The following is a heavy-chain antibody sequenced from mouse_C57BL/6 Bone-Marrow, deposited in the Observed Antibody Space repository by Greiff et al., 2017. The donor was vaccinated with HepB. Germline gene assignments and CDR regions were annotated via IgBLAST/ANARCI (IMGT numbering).Heavy chain of an antibody. CDR1: GYTFTSYW. J-gene: IGHJ2*01. V-gene: IGHV1-59*01. CDR3: ARCRDFDY. CDR2: IDPSDSYT. Sequence: QVQLQQPGAELVRPGTSVKLSCKASGYTFTSYWMHWVKQRPGQGLEWIGVIDPSDSYTNYNQKFKGKATLTVDTSSRTAYMQLSSVTSEDSAVYDWARCRDFDYWGQGTTLTVSS.